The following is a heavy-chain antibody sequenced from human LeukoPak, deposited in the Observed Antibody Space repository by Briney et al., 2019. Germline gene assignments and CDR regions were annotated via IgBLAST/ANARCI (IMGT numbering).Heavy chain of an antibody. V-gene: IGHV4-59*01. Sequence: PSETLSLTCTVSGVSINGYYWSWIRQPPGKGLGWIGYIYYSGSSNNNPSLKSRVTISVDTSKNQFSLKLNSVTAADTAVYYCERESSSSWSAVDYWGQGTLVTVSS. CDR3: ERESSSSWSAVDY. CDR2: IYYSGSS. CDR1: GVSINGYY. D-gene: IGHD6-13*01. J-gene: IGHJ4*02.